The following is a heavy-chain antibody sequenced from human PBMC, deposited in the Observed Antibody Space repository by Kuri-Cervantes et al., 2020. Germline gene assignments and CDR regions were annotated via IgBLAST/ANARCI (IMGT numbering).Heavy chain of an antibody. CDR3: ARARFSGYEYFEN. D-gene: IGHD5-12*01. CDR1: GFTFSSYG. V-gene: IGHV3-33*08. J-gene: IGHJ4*02. CDR2: IWYDGTNK. Sequence: GGSLRLSCAASGFTFSSYGMHWVRQAPGKGLEWVAIIWYDGTNKYYADSAKGRFTVSRDNSKSTLYLQMNSLRVEDTAVYYCARARFSGYEYFENWGQGTLVTVSS.